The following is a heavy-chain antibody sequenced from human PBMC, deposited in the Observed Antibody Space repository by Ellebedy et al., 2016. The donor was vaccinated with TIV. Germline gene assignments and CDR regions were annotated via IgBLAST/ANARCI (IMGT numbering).Heavy chain of an antibody. CDR3: ARVQNYYYGMDV. V-gene: IGHV4-59*01. CDR1: GGTISSYD. Sequence: SETLSLXXTVPGGTISSYDWSWIRQPPGKGLEWFGYFYYSGSTNYNPSLKSRVTISVDTSKNQFSLKLSSVTAADTAVYYCARVQNYYYGMDVWGQGTTVTVSS. J-gene: IGHJ6*02. CDR2: FYYSGST.